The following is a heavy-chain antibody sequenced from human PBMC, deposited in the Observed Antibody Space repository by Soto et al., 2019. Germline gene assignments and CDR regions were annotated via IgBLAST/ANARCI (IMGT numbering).Heavy chain of an antibody. V-gene: IGHV1-2*02. D-gene: IGHD6-19*01. CDR1: GYTFSGFY. Sequence: GASVKVSCKASGYTFSGFYMHWVRQAPGQGLAWMGWINPNSGGTKSAEKFQGRVTMTRDTSISTAYMELSRLTSDDTAVYYCASAAVTGTAGLDFWGQGTQVTV. CDR2: INPNSGGT. CDR3: ASAAVTGTAGLDF. J-gene: IGHJ4*02.